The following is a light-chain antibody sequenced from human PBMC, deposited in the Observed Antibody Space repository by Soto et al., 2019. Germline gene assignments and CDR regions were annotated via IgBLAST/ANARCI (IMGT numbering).Light chain of an antibody. J-gene: IGLJ2*01. V-gene: IGLV2-8*01. Sequence: QSALTQPPSASGSPGQSVTISCTGASSDVGKYNFVSWYQQHPGKAPKLMIYDVTERPSGVPERFSGSKSGNTASLTVSGFEAEDAADYYCTSYAGGSVAVVFGGGTKLTVL. CDR1: SSDVGKYNF. CDR2: DVT. CDR3: TSYAGGSVAVV.